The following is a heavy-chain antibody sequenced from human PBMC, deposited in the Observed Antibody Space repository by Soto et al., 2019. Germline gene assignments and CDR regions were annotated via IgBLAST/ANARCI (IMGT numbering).Heavy chain of an antibody. CDR2: IFYSGST. CDR1: GGSISSGDYY. Sequence: QVQLQESGPGLVKPSQTLSLTCTVSGGSISSGDYYWSWIRQPPGKGLEGIGYIFYSGSTYYNPSLKSRVTISVDTSKNHFSLKLSSVTAADTAVYYCARSDVIAARTFDYWGQGTLVTVSS. V-gene: IGHV4-30-4*01. CDR3: ARSDVIAARTFDY. J-gene: IGHJ4*02. D-gene: IGHD6-6*01.